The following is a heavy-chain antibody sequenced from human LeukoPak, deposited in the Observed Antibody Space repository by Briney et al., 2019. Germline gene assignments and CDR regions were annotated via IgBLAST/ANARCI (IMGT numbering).Heavy chain of an antibody. D-gene: IGHD2-2*01. J-gene: IGHJ4*02. V-gene: IGHV1-3*01. CDR2: INVGNGNT. CDR3: ARFGMFRGVVVPAAFDY. Sequence: ASVKVSCKASGYTFTSYAMHWVRQGPGQRLELMGLINVGNGNTKYSQKFQGRVTITRDTSASTAYMELSSLRSEDTAVYYCARFGMFRGVVVPAAFDYWGQGTLVTVSS. CDR1: GYTFTSYA.